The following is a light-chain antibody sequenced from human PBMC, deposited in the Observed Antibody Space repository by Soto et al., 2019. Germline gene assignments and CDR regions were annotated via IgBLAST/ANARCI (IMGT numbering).Light chain of an antibody. Sequence: QSALTQPPSASGSPGQSVTISCTGTSGDVGGYNSVSWYQQHPGKAPKLMIYAVNKRPSGVPDRFSGSKSDNTASLTVPGLQAEDEADYYCSSYAGSTYVFGTGTKVTVL. CDR1: SGDVGGYNS. J-gene: IGLJ1*01. CDR2: AVN. V-gene: IGLV2-8*01. CDR3: SSYAGSTYV.